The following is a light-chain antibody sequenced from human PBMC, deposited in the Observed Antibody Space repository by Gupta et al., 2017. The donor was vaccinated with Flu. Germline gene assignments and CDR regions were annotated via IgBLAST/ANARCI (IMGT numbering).Light chain of an antibody. CDR3: QQYNNLPPRDS. Sequence: EIVMTQSPATLSVSPGERATLSCRASQSVSSNLAWYQQKPGQAPRLLIYGASTRATGIPARFSGSGSGTEFTLTISSLQSEDFAVYYCQQYNNLPPRDSFGQGTKLEIK. J-gene: IGKJ2*03. CDR1: QSVSSN. V-gene: IGKV3-15*01. CDR2: GAS.